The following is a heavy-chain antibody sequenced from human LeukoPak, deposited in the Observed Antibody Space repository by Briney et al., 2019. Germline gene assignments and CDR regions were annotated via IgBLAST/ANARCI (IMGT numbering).Heavy chain of an antibody. Sequence: GGSLRLSCAASGFTFSSYAMSWVRQAPGKGLEWVAVISYDGSNKYYADSVKGRFTISRDNSKNTLYLQMNSLRAEDTAMYYCARSYSGSSLDYWGQGTLVTVSS. CDR3: ARSYSGSSLDY. D-gene: IGHD1-26*01. CDR1: GFTFSSYA. CDR2: ISYDGSNK. J-gene: IGHJ4*02. V-gene: IGHV3-30*01.